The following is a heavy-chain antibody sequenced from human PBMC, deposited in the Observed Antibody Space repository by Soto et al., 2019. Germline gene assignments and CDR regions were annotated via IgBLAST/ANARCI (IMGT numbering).Heavy chain of an antibody. CDR3: ARGGGLMHLFDY. CDR1: GGSISSGGYY. J-gene: IGHJ4*02. CDR2: IYYSGST. D-gene: IGHD3-16*01. V-gene: IGHV4-31*03. Sequence: QVQLQESGPGLVKPSQTLSLTCTVSGGSISSGGYYWSWIRQHPGKGLEWIGYIYYSGSTYYNPYLKSRVTISVDTTNNQFSLKLSSVTAADTAVYYCARGGGLMHLFDYWGQGTLVTVSS.